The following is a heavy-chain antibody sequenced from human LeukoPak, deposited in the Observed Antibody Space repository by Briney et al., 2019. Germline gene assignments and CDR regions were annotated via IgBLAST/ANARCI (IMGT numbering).Heavy chain of an antibody. D-gene: IGHD3-10*01. CDR1: GFTFSSYA. CDR3: AKDRDYYLVGFFDY. V-gene: IGHV3-23*01. CDR2: ISGSGVTT. Sequence: GGSLRLSCAASGFTFSSYAMSWVRQAPGKGLEWVSAISGSGVTTYYADSVKGRFTISRDNPKNTLYLQMNSLRAEDTALYYCAKDRDYYLVGFFDYWDQGTLVTVSS. J-gene: IGHJ4*02.